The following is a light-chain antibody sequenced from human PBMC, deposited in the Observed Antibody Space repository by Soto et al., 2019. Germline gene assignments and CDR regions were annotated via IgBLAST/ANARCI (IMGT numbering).Light chain of an antibody. CDR2: DAS. CDR1: QSISSW. Sequence: DIQMTQSPSTLSASVGXRVTITCRASQSISSWLAWYQQKPGKAPKLLIYDASSLESGVPSRFSGSGSGTEFTLTISSLQPYDFATYYCQQYNSYLWTFGQGTKVDIK. J-gene: IGKJ1*01. V-gene: IGKV1-5*01. CDR3: QQYNSYLWT.